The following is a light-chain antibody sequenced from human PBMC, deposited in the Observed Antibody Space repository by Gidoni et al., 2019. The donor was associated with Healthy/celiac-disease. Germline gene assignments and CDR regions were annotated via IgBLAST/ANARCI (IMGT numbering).Light chain of an antibody. J-gene: IGLJ2*01. V-gene: IGLV2-14*01. Sequence: SALTQPASVSGSPGQSITISCTGTSSDVGGYNHVSWYQQHPGKAPKLMIYDVSNRPSGVSNRFSVSKSGNTASLTISVLQAEDEAEYYCSSYTSSSTVVFGGGTKLTVL. CDR1: SSDVGGYNH. CDR3: SSYTSSSTVV. CDR2: DVS.